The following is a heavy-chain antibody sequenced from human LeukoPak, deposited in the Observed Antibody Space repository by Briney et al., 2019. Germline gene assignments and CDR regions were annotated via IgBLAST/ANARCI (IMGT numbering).Heavy chain of an antibody. J-gene: IGHJ4*02. D-gene: IGHD2-21*02. V-gene: IGHV4-34*01. CDR1: GGSFTDYL. CDR3: ARHRKRGLFVVVSGYFDY. CDR2: INHSGTT. Sequence: SETLSLTCAVYGGSFTDYLWGWIRQPPGKGLEWIGEINHSGTTNCNPSLKSRVTISVDTSKNQFSLRLSSLTAADTAVYYCARHRKRGLFVVVSGYFDYWGQGTLVTVSS.